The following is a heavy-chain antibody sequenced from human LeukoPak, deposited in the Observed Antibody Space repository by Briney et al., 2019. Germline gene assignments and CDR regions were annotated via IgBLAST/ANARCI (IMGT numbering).Heavy chain of an antibody. Sequence: GGSLRLSCAASGFTFSSYGMHWVRQAPGKGLEWVSYIDSSGSNIHYADSVKGRFTISRDNAKNSLYLQMNSLRAEDTAVYYCARTKEMASISYFDSWGQGTLVTVSS. CDR3: ARTKEMASISYFDS. J-gene: IGHJ4*02. V-gene: IGHV3-48*04. D-gene: IGHD5-24*01. CDR2: IDSSGSNI. CDR1: GFTFSSYG.